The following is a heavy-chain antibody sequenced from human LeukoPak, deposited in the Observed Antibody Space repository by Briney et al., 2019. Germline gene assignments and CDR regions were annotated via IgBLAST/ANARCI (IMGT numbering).Heavy chain of an antibody. J-gene: IGHJ4*02. CDR1: GFTFSNYA. Sequence: GGLRLSCAASGFTFSNYAMNWVRQAPGKGLEWVPTISFSGDTTYYADSVKGRFTISRDNSKSTLSLQMNSLRAEDTAVYYCAKESLDSSSWSFFDYWGQGTLVTVSS. D-gene: IGHD6-13*01. CDR3: AKESLDSSSWSFFDY. CDR2: ISFSGDTT. V-gene: IGHV3-23*01.